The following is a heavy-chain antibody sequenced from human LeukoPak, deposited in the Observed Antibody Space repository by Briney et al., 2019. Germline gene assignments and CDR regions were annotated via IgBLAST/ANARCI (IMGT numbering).Heavy chain of an antibody. D-gene: IGHD2-21*01. V-gene: IGHV3-30*04. CDR3: ASPYW. J-gene: IGHJ4*02. CDR2: ISYDGSNK. CDR1: GFTFSSYA. Sequence: PGRSLRLSCAASGFTFSSYAMHWVRQAPGKGLEWVAVISYDGSNKYYADSVKGRFTISRDNSKNTLYLQMNSLRAEDTAVYYCASPYWWGQGTLVTVSS.